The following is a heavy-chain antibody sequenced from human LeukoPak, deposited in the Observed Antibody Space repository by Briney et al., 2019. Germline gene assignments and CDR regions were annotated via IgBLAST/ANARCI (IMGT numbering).Heavy chain of an antibody. V-gene: IGHV3-30*18. CDR2: ISYDGINK. D-gene: IGHD6-19*01. Sequence: PGGSLRLSCAASGFTFSTYGMHWVRQAPGKGLEWVAVISYDGINKNYADSVKGRFTISRDNSKNMLYLQMNSLRAEDTAVYHCAKEQWLLAYWGQGTLVTVSS. CDR3: AKEQWLLAY. CDR1: GFTFSTYG. J-gene: IGHJ4*02.